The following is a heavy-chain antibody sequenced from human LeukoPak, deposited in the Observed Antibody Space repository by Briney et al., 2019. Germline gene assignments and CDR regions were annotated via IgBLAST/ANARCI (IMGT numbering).Heavy chain of an antibody. CDR1: GFTFSSYG. Sequence: GGSLRLSCAASGFTFSSYGMHWVRQAPGKGLEWVAVIWCDGSNKYYADSVKGRFTISRDNSKNTLHLQMNSLRAEDTAVYYCARGWVKYYYDSSGYTNNNDYWGQGTLVTVSS. V-gene: IGHV3-33*01. CDR3: ARGWVKYYYDSSGYTNNNDY. D-gene: IGHD3-22*01. CDR2: IWCDGSNK. J-gene: IGHJ4*02.